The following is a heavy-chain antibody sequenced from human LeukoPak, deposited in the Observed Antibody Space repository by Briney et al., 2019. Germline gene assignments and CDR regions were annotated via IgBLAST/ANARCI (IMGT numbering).Heavy chain of an antibody. CDR1: GAPITSYY. J-gene: IGHJ4*02. CDR2: IYTSGRT. CDR3: ARDVLVGASTTYFDY. Sequence: SETLSLTCTVSGAPITSYYWSWIRQPAGKGLEWIGRIYTSGRTDYNPSLKSRVTMSVDTSKNQFSLKLGSVTAADTAVYYCARDVLVGASTTYFDYWGQGTLVTVSS. D-gene: IGHD1-26*01. V-gene: IGHV4-4*07.